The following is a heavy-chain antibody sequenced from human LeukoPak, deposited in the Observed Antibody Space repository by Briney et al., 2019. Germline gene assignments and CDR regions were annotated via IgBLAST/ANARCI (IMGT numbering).Heavy chain of an antibody. D-gene: IGHD3-3*01. Sequence: ASVKVSCKASGGTFSSYVINWVRQAPGQGLEWMGWINPNSGGTNYAQKFQGRVTMTRDTSISTAYMELSRLRSDDTAVYYCAMCLSGYYLGFDYWGQGTLVTVSS. CDR1: GGTFSSYV. CDR3: AMCLSGYYLGFDY. V-gene: IGHV1-2*02. J-gene: IGHJ4*02. CDR2: INPNSGGT.